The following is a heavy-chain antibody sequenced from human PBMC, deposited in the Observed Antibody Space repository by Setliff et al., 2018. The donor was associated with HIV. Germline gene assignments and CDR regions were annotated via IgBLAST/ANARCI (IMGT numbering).Heavy chain of an antibody. CDR3: AKDSAEYCSSPSCPIPNWFDP. V-gene: IGHV3-33*06. Sequence: GGSLRLSCAASGFNFNSYGMHWVRQAPGKGLEWVAVIWYDGSNKYYTDSVKGRFTISRDNSKNTLYLLMNSLRAEDTAVYYCAKDSAEYCSSPSCPIPNWFDPWGQGTLVTVSS. J-gene: IGHJ5*02. D-gene: IGHD2-2*01. CDR1: GFNFNSYG. CDR2: IWYDGSNK.